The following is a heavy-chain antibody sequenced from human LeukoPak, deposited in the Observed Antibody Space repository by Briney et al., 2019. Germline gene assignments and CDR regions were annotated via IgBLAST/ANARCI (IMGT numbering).Heavy chain of an antibody. CDR1: GFTFINAW. CDR2: IRSKAASGIT. CDR3: TTDRGITGTTDLDY. J-gene: IGHJ4*02. D-gene: IGHD1-14*01. Sequence: PGGSLRLSCAASGFTFINAWMSWVRQAPGKGLEWVGRIRSKAASGITDYAAPVKGGFTISRDDSKNTLYLQVNSLKNEDTGVYYCTTDRGITGTTDLDYWGQGTLVTVSS. V-gene: IGHV3-15*01.